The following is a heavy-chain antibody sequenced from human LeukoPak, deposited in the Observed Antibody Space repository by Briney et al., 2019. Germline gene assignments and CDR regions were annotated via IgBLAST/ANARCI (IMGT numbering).Heavy chain of an antibody. CDR2: ISGSGGST. Sequence: GGSLRLSCAASGFTLSSYAMSWVRQAPGKGLEWVSAISGSGGSTYYADSVKGRFTISRDNSKNTLYLQMNSLRAEDTAVYYCAKDRYSSGWGSWYFDYWGQGTLVTVSS. CDR3: AKDRYSSGWGSWYFDY. D-gene: IGHD6-19*01. J-gene: IGHJ4*02. V-gene: IGHV3-23*01. CDR1: GFTLSSYA.